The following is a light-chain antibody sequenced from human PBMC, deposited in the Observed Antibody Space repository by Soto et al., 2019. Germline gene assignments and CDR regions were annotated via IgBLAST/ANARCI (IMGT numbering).Light chain of an antibody. CDR2: EVS. J-gene: IGKJ5*01. Sequence: VMTQTPLYMSVAPCQPAYISCQSSESLLHITGETFLFWYLQKPGQSPQLLIYEVSTRVSGVPDRFSGSGSGTDFTLEISRVETDEVGIYYCMQSTQLPPTVGQGTRLEIK. CDR3: MQSTQLPPT. V-gene: IGKV2D-29*02. CDR1: ESLLHITGETF.